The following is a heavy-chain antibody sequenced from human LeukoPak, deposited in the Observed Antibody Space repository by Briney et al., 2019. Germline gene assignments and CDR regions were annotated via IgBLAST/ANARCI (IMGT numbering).Heavy chain of an antibody. CDR3: AREGRIAVAGTGSDWFDP. Sequence: SVKVSCKASGGTFSSYAISWVRQAPGQGLEWMGGIIPIFGTANYAQKLQGRVTITADESTSTAYMELSSLRSEDTAVYYCAREGRIAVAGTGSDWFDPWGQGTLVTVSS. CDR2: IIPIFGTA. J-gene: IGHJ5*02. D-gene: IGHD6-19*01. CDR1: GGTFSSYA. V-gene: IGHV1-69*13.